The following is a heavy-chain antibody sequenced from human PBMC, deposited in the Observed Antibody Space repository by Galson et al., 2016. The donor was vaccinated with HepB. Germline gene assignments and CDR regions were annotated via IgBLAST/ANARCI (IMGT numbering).Heavy chain of an antibody. Sequence: SETLSLTCAVYGGSFSRHYWGWIRQPPGKGLEWIGTIYYGGSIYYTASLRSRVTISADTSKNRFSLRLSSVTAADTAVYYCAKTLTPTNQYFFNSWGQGTLVTVSS. D-gene: IGHD2-15*01. J-gene: IGHJ4*02. CDR1: GGSFSRHY. CDR2: IYYGGSI. CDR3: AKTLTPTNQYFFNS. V-gene: IGHV4-39*02.